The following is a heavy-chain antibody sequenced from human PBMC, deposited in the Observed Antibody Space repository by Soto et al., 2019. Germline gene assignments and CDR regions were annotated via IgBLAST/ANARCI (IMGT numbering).Heavy chain of an antibody. CDR2: IYYSGST. D-gene: IGHD1-26*01. V-gene: IGHV4-39*01. J-gene: IGHJ4*02. CDR3: ARRGPVGRGFFDY. Sequence: PSETLSLTCTVSGDSISSTNYYWVWIRQPPGKGLEWIGNIYYSGSTYYNPSLKSRVTISVDTSKNQFSLKLSSVTAADTAVYFCARRGPVGRGFFDYWGQGTLVTVSS. CDR1: GDSISSTNYY.